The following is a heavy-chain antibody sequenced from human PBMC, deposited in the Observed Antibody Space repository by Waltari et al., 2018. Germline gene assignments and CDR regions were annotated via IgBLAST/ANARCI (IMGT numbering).Heavy chain of an antibody. J-gene: IGHJ3*01. V-gene: IGHV3-48*03. Sequence: EEQLVESGGGLVQPGGSLRLSCAASGFNFNNFEMNWVRQAPGKGLEWISYITASGYYIFYADIVKGRFAVSRDNAKRSVYLQMNNLGVEDTALYYCAREMPATGGDAADVWGQGTLVTV. CDR1: GFNFNNFE. CDR2: ITASGYYI. CDR3: AREMPATGGDAADV. D-gene: IGHD2-21*02.